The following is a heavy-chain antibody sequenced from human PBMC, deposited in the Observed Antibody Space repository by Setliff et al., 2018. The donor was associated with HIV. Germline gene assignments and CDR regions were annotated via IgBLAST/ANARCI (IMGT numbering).Heavy chain of an antibody. D-gene: IGHD3-3*01. CDR2: IYYNTRT. CDR3: AGNQNWNGYAFPYIDV. Sequence: SETLSLTCNVSGGSISSSSFYWAWLRQPPGKEPEWIASIYYNTRTCYNLSLRSRVTISVDTSKNLFSLKMTSVTAADTAVYYCAGNQNWNGYAFPYIDVWGKGTTVTSP. J-gene: IGHJ6*03. V-gene: IGHV4-39*02. CDR1: GGSISSSSFY.